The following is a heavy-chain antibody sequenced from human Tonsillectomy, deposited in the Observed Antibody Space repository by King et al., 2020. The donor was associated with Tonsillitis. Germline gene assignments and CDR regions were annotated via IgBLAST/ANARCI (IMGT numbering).Heavy chain of an antibody. J-gene: IGHJ4*02. V-gene: IGHV1-69*01. Sequence: HAQLVQSGAEVKKPGSSVKVSCKASGGTFSDYAISWVRQAPGQGLEWMGGIIPMFGTAKNTQKFQGRVTITADESTSTAYMELSSLRSEDTAVYFCAREPPPESGYDSPTFDSWGQGTLVTVSS. D-gene: IGHD5-12*01. CDR2: IIPMFGTA. CDR3: AREPPPESGYDSPTFDS. CDR1: GGTFSDYA.